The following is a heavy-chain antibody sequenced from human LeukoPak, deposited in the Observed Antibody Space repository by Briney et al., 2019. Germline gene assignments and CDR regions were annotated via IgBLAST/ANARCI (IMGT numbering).Heavy chain of an antibody. CDR1: GFTFSSYA. V-gene: IGHV3-33*08. CDR2: IWYDGSNK. CDR3: ARERGWDGLDY. Sequence: GGSLRLSCAASGFTFSSYAMHWVRQAPGKGLEWVAVIWYDGSNKYYADSVKGRFTISRDNSKNTLYLQMNSLRAEDTAVYYCARERGWDGLDYWGQGTLVTVSS. D-gene: IGHD1-26*01. J-gene: IGHJ4*02.